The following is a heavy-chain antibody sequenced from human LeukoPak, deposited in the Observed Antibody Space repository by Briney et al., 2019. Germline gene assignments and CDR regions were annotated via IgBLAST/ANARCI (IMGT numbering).Heavy chain of an antibody. CDR1: GFTFSSYA. J-gene: IGHJ1*01. CDR3: TSWGDTTAEYFQR. V-gene: IGHV3-23*01. CDR2: ISGSGGST. Sequence: PGGSLRLSCAASGFTFSSYAMSWVRQAPGKGLEWVSAISGSGGSTYYADSLKGRFTISRDNAQNSMYLQMNSLRVEDTAVYYCTSWGDTTAEYFQRWGQGTLVTVSS. D-gene: IGHD2-21*02.